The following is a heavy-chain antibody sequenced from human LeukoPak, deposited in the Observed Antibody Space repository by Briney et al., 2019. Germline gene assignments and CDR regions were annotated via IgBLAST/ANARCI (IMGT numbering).Heavy chain of an antibody. V-gene: IGHV1-3*01. CDR2: INAGNGNT. CDR1: GSTFTSYA. J-gene: IGHJ4*02. CDR3: ARGHYGSGSYDY. D-gene: IGHD3-10*01. Sequence: ASVKVSCKASGSTFTSYAMHWVRQAPAQRLEWMGWINAGNGNTKYSQKFQGRVTITRDTSASTAYMELSSLRSEDTAVYYCARGHYGSGSYDYWGRGTLVTVSS.